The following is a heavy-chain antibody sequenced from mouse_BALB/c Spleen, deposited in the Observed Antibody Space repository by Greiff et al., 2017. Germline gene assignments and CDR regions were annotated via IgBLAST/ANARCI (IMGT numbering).Heavy chain of an antibody. CDR1: GFTFSSYA. CDR2: ISSGGSYT. CDR3: ARPYDYDAMDY. J-gene: IGHJ4*01. V-gene: IGHV5-9-3*01. Sequence: EVKVVESGGGLVKPGGSLKLSCAASGFTFSSYAMSWVRQTPEKRLEWVATISSGGSYTYYPDSVKGRFTISRDNAKNTLYLQMSSLRSEDTAMYYCARPYDYDAMDYWGQGTSVTVSS. D-gene: IGHD6-5*01.